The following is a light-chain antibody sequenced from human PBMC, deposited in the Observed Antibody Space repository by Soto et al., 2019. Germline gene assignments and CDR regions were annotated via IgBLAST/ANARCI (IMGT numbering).Light chain of an antibody. CDR3: SSFTSSITYV. CDR1: SSDVGGYNS. Sequence: QSVLTQPASVSGSPGQSITISCTGTSSDVGGYNSVSWYRQDPGKAPKLMIYDVTNRPSGVSNRFSGSKSGNTASLTISGLQAEDEAGYYCSSFTSSITYVFGTGTKVTVL. J-gene: IGLJ1*01. CDR2: DVT. V-gene: IGLV2-14*01.